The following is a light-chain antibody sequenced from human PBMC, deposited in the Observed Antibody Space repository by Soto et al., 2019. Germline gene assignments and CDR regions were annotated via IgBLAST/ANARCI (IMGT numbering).Light chain of an antibody. J-gene: IGKJ1*01. CDR3: QQTDSFPPT. CDR2: VAS. CDR1: QGIGNW. V-gene: IGKV1-12*01. Sequence: DIQMTQSPSSVSASVGDRVTLTCRASQGIGNWLAWYQQKPGKAPQLLISVASNLQSGVPSRFSGSGSGTDFTLTISSLQPEDFATYFCQQTDSFPPTFGQGTNVEI.